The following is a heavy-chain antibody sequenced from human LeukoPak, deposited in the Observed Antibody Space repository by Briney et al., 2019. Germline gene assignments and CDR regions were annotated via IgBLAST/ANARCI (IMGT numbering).Heavy chain of an antibody. J-gene: IGHJ4*02. CDR3: ARGGGPGDYYFDY. CDR1: GYSISSGYY. CDR2: IYHSGSA. Sequence: PSETLSLTCTVSGYSISSGYYWGWIRQPPGKGLEWIGSIYHSGSAYYNPSLKSRVTISVDTSKNQFSLKLSSVTAADTAVYYCARGGGPGDYYFDYWGQGTLVTVSS. V-gene: IGHV4-38-2*02. D-gene: IGHD3-10*01.